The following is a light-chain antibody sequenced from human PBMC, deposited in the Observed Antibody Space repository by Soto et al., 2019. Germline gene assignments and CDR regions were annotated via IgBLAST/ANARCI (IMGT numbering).Light chain of an antibody. CDR1: SSDVGGYNY. CDR2: EVS. V-gene: IGLV2-14*01. CDR3: SSYTSSTAYV. Sequence: QSVLTQPASVSGSPGQSLTISCTGTSSDVGGYNYVSWYQLHPGKAPKLMVYEVSNRPSGVSNRFSGSKSGNTASLTISGLQAEDEADYYCSSYTSSTAYVFGTGTKVTVL. J-gene: IGLJ1*01.